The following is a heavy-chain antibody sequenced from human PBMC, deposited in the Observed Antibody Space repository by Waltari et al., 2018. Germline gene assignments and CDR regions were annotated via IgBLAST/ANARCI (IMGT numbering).Heavy chain of an antibody. CDR2: IDPSDSYT. D-gene: IGHD4-17*01. V-gene: IGHV5-10-1*03. Sequence: EVQLVQSGAEVKKPGESLRISCKGSGYSFTSYWISWVRQMPGKGLEWIGRIDPSDSYTNYSPSFQGHVTISADKSISTAYLQWSSLKASDTAMYYCARLRGGYGENWYFDLWGRGTLVTVSS. CDR3: ARLRGGYGENWYFDL. CDR1: GYSFTSYW. J-gene: IGHJ2*01.